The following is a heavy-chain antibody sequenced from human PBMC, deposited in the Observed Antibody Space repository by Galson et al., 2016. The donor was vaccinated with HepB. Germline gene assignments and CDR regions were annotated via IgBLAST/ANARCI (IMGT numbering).Heavy chain of an antibody. CDR3: ARGARPLTAVMHRRGHLDR. V-gene: IGHV1-18*01. J-gene: IGHJ5*02. Sequence: SVKVSCKASDYTFTNYGISWVRQAPGQGLEWMGWISTARGNTNYAQKFQGRVTMTTDTSTSTAYMELGSLTSDDTAVYYCARGARPLTAVMHRRGHLDRWGQGTLVTVSS. CDR2: ISTARGNT. CDR1: DYTFTNYG. D-gene: IGHD4-17*01.